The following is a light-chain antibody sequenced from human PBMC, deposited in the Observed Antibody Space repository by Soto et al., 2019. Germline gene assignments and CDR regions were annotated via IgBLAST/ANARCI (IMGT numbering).Light chain of an antibody. CDR1: QSVSSN. CDR2: GAS. Sequence: EVVMTQSPATLSVSPGERATLSCMASQSVSSNLAWYQQKPGQAPRLIIYGASTRATGIPARFSGSGSGTEFILTISSLQSEDFAVYYCQQYDNWWTFGQGTKVEIK. J-gene: IGKJ1*01. V-gene: IGKV3-15*01. CDR3: QQYDNWWT.